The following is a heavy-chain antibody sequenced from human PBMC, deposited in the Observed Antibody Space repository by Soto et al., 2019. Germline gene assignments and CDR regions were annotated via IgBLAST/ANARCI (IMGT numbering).Heavy chain of an antibody. J-gene: IGHJ3*01. CDR2: VYYSGTS. Sequence: QVHLQESGPRLVEPSETLSLTCTVSGDSIRNSGHYWGWVRQPPGKGLEWIGSVYYSGTSYRKPSLKSSLTMSVETSKNQFALKLTAVPAADTAIYYCARPATVAPPDAFQVWSQGALVTVSS. D-gene: IGHD6-19*01. CDR3: ARPATVAPPDAFQV. V-gene: IGHV4-39*01. CDR1: GDSIRNSGHY.